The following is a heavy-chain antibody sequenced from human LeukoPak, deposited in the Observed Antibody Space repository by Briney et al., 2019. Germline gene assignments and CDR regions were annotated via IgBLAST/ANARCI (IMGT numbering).Heavy chain of an antibody. V-gene: IGHV1-69*13. J-gene: IGHJ3*02. D-gene: IGHD2-15*01. CDR1: GYTFTSYA. Sequence: ASVKVSCKASGYTFTSYAMNWVRQAPGQGLEWMGGIIPIFGTANYAQKFQGRVTITADESTSTAYMELSSLRSEDTAVYYCASPGYCSGGSCYRLDAFDIWGQGTMVTVSS. CDR2: IIPIFGTA. CDR3: ASPGYCSGGSCYRLDAFDI.